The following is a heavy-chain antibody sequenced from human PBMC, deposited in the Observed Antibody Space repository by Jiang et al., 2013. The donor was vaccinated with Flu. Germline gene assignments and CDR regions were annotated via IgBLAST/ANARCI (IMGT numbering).Heavy chain of an antibody. CDR2: INAGNGNT. J-gene: IGHJ4*02. V-gene: IGHV1-3*01. D-gene: IGHD3-10*01. CDR3: ARGLPPHGSGIFQYDY. Sequence: GAEVKKPGASVKVSCKASGYTFTSYAMHWVRQAPGQRLEWMGWINAGNGNTKYSQKFQGRVTITRDTSASTAYMELSSLRSEDTAVYYCARGLPPHGSGIFQYDYWGQGTLVTVSS. CDR1: GYTFTSYA.